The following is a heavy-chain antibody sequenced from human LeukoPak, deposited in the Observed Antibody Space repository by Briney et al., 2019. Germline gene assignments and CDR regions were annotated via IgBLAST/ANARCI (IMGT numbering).Heavy chain of an antibody. CDR1: GFTFSNYN. CDR2: FLSSSSYI. J-gene: IGHJ4*02. V-gene: IGHV3-21*01. CDR3: AKDLAIFSMVRGVNYFDY. D-gene: IGHD3-10*01. Sequence: GGSLRLSCAASGFTFSNYNMNWVRQAPGKGLEWVSSFLSSSSYIYYADSVKGRFTISRDNAKNSLYLQMNSLRAEDTAVYYCAKDLAIFSMVRGVNYFDYWGQGTLVTVSS.